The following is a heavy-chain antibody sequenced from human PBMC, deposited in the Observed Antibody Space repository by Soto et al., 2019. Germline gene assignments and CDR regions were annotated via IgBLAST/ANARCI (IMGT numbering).Heavy chain of an antibody. CDR3: ARDGGGSRWSEKYIQY. V-gene: IGHV4-31*03. J-gene: IGHJ1*01. Sequence: SETLSLTCTVSGGSISSGGYYWSWIRQHPGKGLEWIGYIYYSGSTYYNPSLKSRVTISVDTSKNQFSLKLSSVTAADTAVYYCARDGGGSRWSEKYIQYGGQGTLGTVSS. CDR1: GGSISSGGYY. CDR2: IYYSGST. D-gene: IGHD6-13*01.